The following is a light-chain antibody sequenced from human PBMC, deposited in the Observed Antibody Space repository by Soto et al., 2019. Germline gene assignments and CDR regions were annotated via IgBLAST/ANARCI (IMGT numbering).Light chain of an antibody. Sequence: DIVMTQSPLSLPVTPGEPASISCRSSQSLLHSNGNKYVDWYLXKPGQSPQLXISLGSNRASGVPDRFSGSGSGSDFTLKISRVEAEDLAVYDCMQALQTPITFGQGTRLEIK. CDR2: LGS. V-gene: IGKV2-28*01. J-gene: IGKJ5*01. CDR1: QSLLHSNGNKY. CDR3: MQALQTPIT.